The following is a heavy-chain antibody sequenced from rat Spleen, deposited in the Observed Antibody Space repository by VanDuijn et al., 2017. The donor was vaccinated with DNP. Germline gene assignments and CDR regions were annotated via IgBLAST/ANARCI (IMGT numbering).Heavy chain of an antibody. CDR1: GFTFSDYY. V-gene: IGHV5-25*01. CDR2: INTSGGTT. CDR3: VREGTTTWFAY. J-gene: IGHJ3*01. D-gene: IGHD1-8*01. Sequence: EVQLVESGGGLVQPGRSLKLSCAASGFTFSDYYMAWVRQAPKKGLEWVATINTSGGTTYYRDSVKGRFTISRNNAENTLYLQMNSLRSEDTATYYCVREGTTTWFAYWGQGTLVTVSS.